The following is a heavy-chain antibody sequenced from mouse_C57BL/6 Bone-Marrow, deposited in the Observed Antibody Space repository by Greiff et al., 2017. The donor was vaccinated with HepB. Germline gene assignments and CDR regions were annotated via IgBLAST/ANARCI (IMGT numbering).Heavy chain of an antibody. CDR2: IYPGDGDT. J-gene: IGHJ2*01. CDR3: ARCVGY. V-gene: IGHV1-82*01. Sequence: QVQLQQSGPELVKPGASVKISGKASGYAFSSSWMNWVKQRPGKGLEWIGRIYPGDGDTNYNGKFKGKATLTADKSSSTAYMQLSSLTSEDSAVYFCARCVGYWGQGTTLTVSS. CDR1: GYAFSSSW.